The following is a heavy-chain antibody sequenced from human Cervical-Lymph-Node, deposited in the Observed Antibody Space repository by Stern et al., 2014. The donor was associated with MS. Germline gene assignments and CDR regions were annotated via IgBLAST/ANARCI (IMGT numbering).Heavy chain of an antibody. Sequence: EVQLVESGAETRKPGESLKLACSGSEDSFNNYWIAWVRQMPGKGLGWVGIVYPGDADVIYSASFQGQVTCSADRSTNTAYLQWSRLKVSDSAIYYCARHFASGYNGHDWHFDVWGQGTLVTVSS. CDR2: VYPGDADV. CDR1: EDSFNNYW. D-gene: IGHD5-12*01. V-gene: IGHV5-51*01. J-gene: IGHJ4*02. CDR3: ARHFASGYNGHDWHFDV.